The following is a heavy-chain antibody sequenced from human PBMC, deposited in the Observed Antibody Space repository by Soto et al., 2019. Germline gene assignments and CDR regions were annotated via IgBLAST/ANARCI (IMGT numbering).Heavy chain of an antibody. CDR2: LYTEGTT. V-gene: IGHV3-53*01. CDR3: VRPRPSGENYGMDV. CDR1: GLTVSHNY. D-gene: IGHD3-16*01. Sequence: GGSLRLSCVASGLTVSHNYMAWVRQAPEMGLEWVSILYTEGTTYYADSVKGRFTTSRDSSKNTLFLQMDSLRAEDTAVYYCVRPRPSGENYGMDVWGQGTTVTV. J-gene: IGHJ6*02.